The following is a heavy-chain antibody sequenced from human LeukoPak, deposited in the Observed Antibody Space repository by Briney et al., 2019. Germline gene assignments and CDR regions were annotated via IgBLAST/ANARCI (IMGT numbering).Heavy chain of an antibody. CDR2: IKQDGSEK. CDR1: GFTFSNYW. D-gene: IGHD6-13*01. V-gene: IGHV3-7*01. J-gene: IGHJ5*02. CDR3: ARSSSSWANWFDP. Sequence: GGSLRLSCAASGFTFSNYWMTWVRQAPGKGLEWVANIKQDGSEKYYVDSVKGRFTISRDNAKNSLYLQMNSLRDEDTAVYYCARSSSSWANWFDPWGQGTLVTVSS.